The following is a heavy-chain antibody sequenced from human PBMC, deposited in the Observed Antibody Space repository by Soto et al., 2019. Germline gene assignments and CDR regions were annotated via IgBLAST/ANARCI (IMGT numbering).Heavy chain of an antibody. CDR1: GGSISSYY. D-gene: IGHD3-10*01. J-gene: IGHJ4*02. CDR3: ARRSGRTFDY. Sequence: QVQLQESGPGLVKPSETLSLTCTVSGGSISSYYWGWIRQPPGKGLEWIGYIYYSGSTNYNPSLKSRVTISVDTSKNQFSLKLSSVTAADTAVYDSARRSGRTFDYWGQGTLVTVSS. V-gene: IGHV4-59*08. CDR2: IYYSGST.